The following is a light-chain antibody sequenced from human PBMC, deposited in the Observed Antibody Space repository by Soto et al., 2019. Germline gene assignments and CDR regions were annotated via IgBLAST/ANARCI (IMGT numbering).Light chain of an antibody. Sequence: EIVLTQSPGTLSVSPGERVTLSCRASQSVDIDLAWYQQKPGQAPRLLIYGTSTRATDMPGRFRGSGAEAEFTLTISSLQSEDSAVYYCQQYRGWHRTFGQGTKVEIK. J-gene: IGKJ1*01. CDR2: GTS. CDR3: QQYRGWHRT. CDR1: QSVDID. V-gene: IGKV3D-15*01.